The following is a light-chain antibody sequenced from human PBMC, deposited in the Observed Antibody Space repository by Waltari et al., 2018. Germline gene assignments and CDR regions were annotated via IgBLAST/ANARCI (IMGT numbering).Light chain of an antibody. V-gene: IGLV3-19*01. J-gene: IGLJ2*01. CDR2: ANN. CDR1: SLRSYF. CDR3: ASRDSSGNHVV. Sequence: SSELTQDPAVSVALGHTVRITCQGDSLRSYFAPWFQQKPGQAPVLVIDANNNRPSGIPDRFSASSSGNTASLTITGAQAEDEADFYCASRDSSGNHVVFGGGTTLTVL.